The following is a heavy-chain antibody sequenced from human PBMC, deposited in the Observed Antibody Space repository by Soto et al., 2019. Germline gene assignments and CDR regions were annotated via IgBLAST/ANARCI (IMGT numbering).Heavy chain of an antibody. CDR1: GYTFTNYA. CDR2: VNTYNGNP. J-gene: IGHJ4*02. V-gene: IGHV1-18*01. Sequence: QVQLVQSGVEVKKPGASVKVSCKASGYTFTNYAISWVRQAPGRGLEWMGWVNTYNGNPNYAQIFQGRVTMTTDTSTGTAYIELRSLKSDDSAVYYCARDPQYSTDWQRVDSWGQGTLVTVSS. CDR3: ARDPQYSTDWQRVDS. D-gene: IGHD6-6*01.